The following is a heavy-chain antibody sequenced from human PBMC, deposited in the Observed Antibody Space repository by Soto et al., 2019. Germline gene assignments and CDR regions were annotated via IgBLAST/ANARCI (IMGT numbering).Heavy chain of an antibody. Sequence: QVQLQESGPGLVKPSETLSLTCTVSGGSISSYYWSWIRQPPGKGLEWIGYIYYSGSTSYNPSLGSRVTISVDTSKNQFSLKLSSVTAADTAVYYCARQAPHSSGWFWFDPWGQGTLVTVSS. V-gene: IGHV4-59*08. D-gene: IGHD6-19*01. CDR3: ARQAPHSSGWFWFDP. CDR2: IYYSGST. J-gene: IGHJ5*02. CDR1: GGSISSYY.